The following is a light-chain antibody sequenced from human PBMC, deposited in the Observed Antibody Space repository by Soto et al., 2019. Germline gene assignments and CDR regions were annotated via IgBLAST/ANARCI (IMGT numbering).Light chain of an antibody. CDR1: SSDVGTYTL. CDR3: CSYAGSTNFVL. CDR2: EGS. V-gene: IGLV2-23*01. Sequence: QSALTQPASVSGSPGQSITISCSGASSDVGTYTLVSWYQQHPGKAPKLMIYEGSRRPSGVSNRFSGSTSDNTASLTISGLQAADEADYYCCSYAGSTNFVLFGGGTKLTVL. J-gene: IGLJ3*02.